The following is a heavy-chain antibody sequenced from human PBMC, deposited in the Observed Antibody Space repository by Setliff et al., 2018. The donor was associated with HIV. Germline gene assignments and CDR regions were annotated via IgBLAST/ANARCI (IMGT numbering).Heavy chain of an antibody. CDR2: INHSGST. Sequence: LPETLSLTCAVYGGSFSGYYWSWIRQPPGKGLEWIGEINHSGSTYYNPSLKSRVTISVDRSKSQISLELISVTAADTAVFYCVRVDYGDYDFDYWGQGTLVTVSS. V-gene: IGHV4-34*01. D-gene: IGHD4-17*01. CDR3: VRVDYGDYDFDY. CDR1: GGSFSGYY. J-gene: IGHJ4*02.